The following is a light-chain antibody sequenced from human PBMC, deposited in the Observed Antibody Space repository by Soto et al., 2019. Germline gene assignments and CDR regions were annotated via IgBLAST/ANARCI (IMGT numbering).Light chain of an antibody. J-gene: IGLJ1*01. CDR1: SSDVGAYYS. V-gene: IGLV2-14*01. CDR2: GVT. CDR3: SSYTSGSSHYV. Sequence: QSALTQPASVSGSPGQSITISCTGTSSDVGAYYSVSWYQHHPGKAPKLIIYGVTNRPSGVSNRFSGSKSGNTASLTISGLQAEDEAHYHCSSYTSGSSHYVFGTGTKVTVL.